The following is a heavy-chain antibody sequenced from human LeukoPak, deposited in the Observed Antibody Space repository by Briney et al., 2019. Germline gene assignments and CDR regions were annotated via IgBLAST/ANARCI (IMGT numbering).Heavy chain of an antibody. CDR1: GFTFSSYN. J-gene: IGHJ4*02. V-gene: IGHV3-48*02. D-gene: IGHD1/OR15-1a*01. CDR2: ITSGGSTI. CDR3: ALLCGSQTKIDC. Sequence: HPGGSLRLSCAASGFTFSSYNMNWVRQAPGKGLEWVSYITSGGSTIYYADSVKGRFTISRDNAKNSLYLQMNSLRDEDTAVYYCALLCGSQTKIDCWGQGTLVTVSS.